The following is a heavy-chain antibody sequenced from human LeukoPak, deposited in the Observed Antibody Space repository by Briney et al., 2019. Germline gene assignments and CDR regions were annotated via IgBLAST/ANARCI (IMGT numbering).Heavy chain of an antibody. Sequence: ASVNVSCKASGYTFTSYGISWVRQAPGQGLEWMGWISAYNGNTNYAQKLQGRVTMTTDTSTSTAYMELRSLRSDDTAVYYCARGVLLWFGELNWFDPWGQGTLVTVSS. CDR1: GYTFTSYG. V-gene: IGHV1-18*01. D-gene: IGHD3-10*01. CDR2: ISAYNGNT. CDR3: ARGVLLWFGELNWFDP. J-gene: IGHJ5*02.